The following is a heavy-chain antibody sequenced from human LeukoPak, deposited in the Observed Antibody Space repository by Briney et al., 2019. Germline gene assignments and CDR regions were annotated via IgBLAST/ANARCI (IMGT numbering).Heavy chain of an antibody. V-gene: IGHV5-51*01. J-gene: IGHJ5*02. CDR2: IYPGDSDT. Sequence: GESLKISCKGSGYSFTSYWIGWVRQMPGKGLEWMGIIYPGDSDTRYSPSFQGQVTISADKSISTAYLQWSSLKASDTAMYYCARKVDWYGDYGTNWFDPWGQGTLVTVSS. D-gene: IGHD4-17*01. CDR3: ARKVDWYGDYGTNWFDP. CDR1: GYSFTSYW.